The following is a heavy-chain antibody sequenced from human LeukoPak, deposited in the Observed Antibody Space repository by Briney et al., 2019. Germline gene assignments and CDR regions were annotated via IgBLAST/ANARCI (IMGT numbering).Heavy chain of an antibody. Sequence: PGGSLRLSCAASGFTFSSYEMNWVRQAPGKGLEWVSYISSSGRTIYYADSVKGRFTIPRDNAKNSLYLQMNSLRAEDTAVYYCAREGYGDSPPYGMDVWGQGTTVTVSS. CDR2: ISSSGRTI. D-gene: IGHD4-17*01. J-gene: IGHJ6*02. V-gene: IGHV3-48*03. CDR1: GFTFSSYE. CDR3: AREGYGDSPPYGMDV.